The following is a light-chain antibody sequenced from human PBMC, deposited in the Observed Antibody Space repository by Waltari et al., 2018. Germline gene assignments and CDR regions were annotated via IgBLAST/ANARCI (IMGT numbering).Light chain of an antibody. CDR3: SSYTNTGTRV. J-gene: IGLJ3*02. V-gene: IGLV2-14*03. CDR1: SSDVGGYNY. CDR2: DVS. Sequence: QSALTQPASVSGSPGQSITISCTGTSSDVGGYNYVSWYQQHPGKAPKLMIYDVSSRASGGSNLFSGSSAGNTASLTTAGLQAEDEADFCCSSYTNTGTRVFGGGTKLTVL.